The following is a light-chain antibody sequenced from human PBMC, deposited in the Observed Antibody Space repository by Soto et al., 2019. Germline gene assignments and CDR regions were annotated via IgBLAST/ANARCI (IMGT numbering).Light chain of an antibody. CDR3: QQSYDIPPIT. CDR1: QSLLYNSTYNY. V-gene: IGKV2-28*01. Sequence: EIVRTQSPLTLPVTPGEPAAISCRSSQSLLYNSTYNYLDWYQVKPGKAPKLLIYAASTLQDGVPSRFSGSGSGTDFTLTINSLQPEDFASYYCQQSYDIPPITFGQGTRLEIK. CDR2: AAS. J-gene: IGKJ5*01.